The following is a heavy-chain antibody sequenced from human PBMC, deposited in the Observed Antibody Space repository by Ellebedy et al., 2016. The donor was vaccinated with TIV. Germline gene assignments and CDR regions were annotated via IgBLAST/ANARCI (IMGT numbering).Heavy chain of an antibody. D-gene: IGHD5-12*01. CDR1: GFTFSDYY. Sequence: GGSLRLSXAASGFTFSDYYMSWIRQAPGKGLEWVSYISSSSSYTNYADSVKGRFTISRDNAKNSLYLQMNSLRAEDTAVYYCARGSVGYVEPDYWGQGSLVTVSS. V-gene: IGHV3-11*06. CDR3: ARGSVGYVEPDY. CDR2: ISSSSSYT. J-gene: IGHJ4*02.